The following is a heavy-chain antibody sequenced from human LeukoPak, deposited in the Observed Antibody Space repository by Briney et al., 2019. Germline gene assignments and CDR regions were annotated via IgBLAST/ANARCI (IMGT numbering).Heavy chain of an antibody. CDR3: AKDRRGSTMIVVVTYFDY. V-gene: IGHV3-23*01. CDR1: GFTFSSYA. D-gene: IGHD3-22*01. Sequence: PGGSLRLSCAASGFTFSSYAMSWVRQAPGKGLEWVSATSGSGGSTYYADSVKGRFTISRDNSKNTLYLQMNSLRAEDTAVYYCAKDRRGSTMIVVVTYFDYWGQGTLVTVSS. CDR2: TSGSGGST. J-gene: IGHJ4*02.